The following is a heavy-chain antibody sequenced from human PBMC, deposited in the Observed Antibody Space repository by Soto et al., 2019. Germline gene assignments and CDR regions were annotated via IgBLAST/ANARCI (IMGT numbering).Heavy chain of an antibody. D-gene: IGHD2-2*03. CDR3: ARGGSIMDIVVVPAAMPDYYYGMDV. CDR1: GGTFSSYA. CDR2: IIPIFGTA. V-gene: IGHV1-69*13. J-gene: IGHJ6*02. Sequence: SVKVSCKASGGTFSSYAISWVRQAPGQGLEWMGGIIPIFGTANYAQKFQGRVTITADESTSTAYMELSSLRSEDTAVYYCARGGSIMDIVVVPAAMPDYYYGMDVWGQGTTVTVSS.